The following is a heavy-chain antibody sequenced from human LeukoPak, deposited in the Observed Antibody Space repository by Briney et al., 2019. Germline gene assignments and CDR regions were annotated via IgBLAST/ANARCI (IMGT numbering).Heavy chain of an antibody. CDR1: GFTFSSYS. Sequence: KAGGSLRLSCAASGFTFSSYSMNWVRQAPGKGLEWVSSISSSGIYKYYADSVKGRFTISRDNAKKSLYLQMNSLRAEDTAVYYCARGQQLVPGRLDYLDYWGQGTLVTVSS. D-gene: IGHD6-13*01. J-gene: IGHJ4*02. CDR3: ARGQQLVPGRLDYLDY. V-gene: IGHV3-21*01. CDR2: ISSSGIYK.